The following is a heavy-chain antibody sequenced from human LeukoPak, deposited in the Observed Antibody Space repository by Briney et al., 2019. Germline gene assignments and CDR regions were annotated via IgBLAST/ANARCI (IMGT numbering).Heavy chain of an antibody. CDR2: ISGSGGST. D-gene: IGHD2-2*01. J-gene: IGHJ4*02. CDR3: ASLGYCSSTSCYRVLYY. Sequence: GGSLGLSCAASAFTFSSYAMSWVRQAAGRGLEWVSAISGSGGSTYYADSVKGRFTISRDNSKKTLYLQMNSLRAEETAVYYCASLGYCSSTSCYRVLYYWGQGTLVTVSS. V-gene: IGHV3-23*01. CDR1: AFTFSSYA.